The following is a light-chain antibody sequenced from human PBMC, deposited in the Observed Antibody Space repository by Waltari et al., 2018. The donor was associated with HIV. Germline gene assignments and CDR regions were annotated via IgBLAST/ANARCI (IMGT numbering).Light chain of an antibody. V-gene: IGKV3-11*01. CDR2: DAS. Sequence: EVVLTQSPATLSLSPGERATLSCRASQSVSDYLAWYQQKPGQGPRLLIYDASNRATGIPARFSGSGAVTDFTLTISSLEPEDFAGYYCQQRSNWRRSGLTFGGGTKVESK. CDR1: QSVSDY. J-gene: IGKJ4*01. CDR3: QQRSNWRRSGLT.